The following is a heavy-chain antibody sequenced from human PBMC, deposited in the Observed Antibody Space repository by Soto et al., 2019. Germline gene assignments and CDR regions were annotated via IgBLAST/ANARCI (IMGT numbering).Heavy chain of an antibody. V-gene: IGHV4-34*01. Sequence: QVQLQQWGAGLLKPSETLSLTCAVYGGSFSGYYWSWIRQPPGKGLEWIGEINHSGSTNYNPSLKSRVTISVDTSKNQFSLKLSSVTAADTAVYYYARGPSMGCFDPWGQGTLVTVSS. CDR2: INHSGST. J-gene: IGHJ5*02. CDR3: ARGPSMGCFDP. D-gene: IGHD3-10*01. CDR1: GGSFSGYY.